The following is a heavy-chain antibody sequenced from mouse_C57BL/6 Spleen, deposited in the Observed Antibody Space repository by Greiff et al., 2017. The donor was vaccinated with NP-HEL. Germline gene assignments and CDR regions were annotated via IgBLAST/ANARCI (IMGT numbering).Heavy chain of an antibody. CDR3: ARHGPYDYGAMDY. D-gene: IGHD2-4*01. J-gene: IGHJ4*01. CDR1: GFSLTSYG. V-gene: IGHV2-6-1*01. CDR2: IWSDGST. Sequence: VQLQQSGPGLVAPSQSLSITCTVSGFSLTSYGVHWVRQPPGKGLEWLVVIWSDGSTTYNSALKSRLSISKDNSKSQVFLKMNSLQTDDTAMYYCARHGPYDYGAMDYWGQGTSVTVSS.